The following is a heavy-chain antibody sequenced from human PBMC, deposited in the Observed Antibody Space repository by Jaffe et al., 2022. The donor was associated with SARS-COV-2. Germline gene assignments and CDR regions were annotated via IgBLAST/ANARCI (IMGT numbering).Heavy chain of an antibody. D-gene: IGHD6-13*01. J-gene: IGHJ4*02. CDR3: ASLPSSWYLGNLIVDY. V-gene: IGHV3-21*01. Sequence: EVQLVESGGGLVKPGGSLRLSCAASGFTFSSYSMNWVRQAPGKGLEWVSSISSSSSYIYYADSVKGRFTISRDNAKNSLYLQMNSLRAEDTAVYYCASLPSSWYLGNLIVDYWGQGTLVTVSS. CDR1: GFTFSSYS. CDR2: ISSSSSYI.